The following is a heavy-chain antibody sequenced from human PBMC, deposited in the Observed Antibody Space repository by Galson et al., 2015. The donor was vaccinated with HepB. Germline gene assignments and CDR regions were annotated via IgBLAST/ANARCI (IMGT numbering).Heavy chain of an antibody. CDR1: GFTFSSYG. D-gene: IGHD2/OR15-2a*01. J-gene: IGHJ4*02. V-gene: IGHV3-33*01. CDR2: IWYDGSNK. Sequence: SLRLSCAASGFTFSSYGMHWVRQAPGKGLEWVAVIWYDGSNKYYADSVKGRFTISRDNSKNTLYLQMNSLRAEDTAVYYCARGSAEYFTDYWGQGTLVTVSS. CDR3: ARGSAEYFTDY.